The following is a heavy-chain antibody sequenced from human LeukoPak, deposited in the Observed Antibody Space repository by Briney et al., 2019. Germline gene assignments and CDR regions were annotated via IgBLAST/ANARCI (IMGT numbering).Heavy chain of an antibody. J-gene: IGHJ5*02. D-gene: IGHD3-10*01. Sequence: ASVKVSCKASGYTFTSYGNSWVRQAPGQGLEWMGWISAYNGNTNYAQKFQGRVTMTTDTSTSTAYMELRSLRSDDTALYYCARSMYYFGSGTQNFFDPWGQGTLVTVSS. CDR2: ISAYNGNT. V-gene: IGHV1-18*01. CDR1: GYTFTSYG. CDR3: ARSMYYFGSGTQNFFDP.